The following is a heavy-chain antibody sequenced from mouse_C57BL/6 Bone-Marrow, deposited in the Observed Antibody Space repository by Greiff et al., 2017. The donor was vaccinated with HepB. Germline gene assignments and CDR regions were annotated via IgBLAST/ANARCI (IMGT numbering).Heavy chain of an antibody. V-gene: IGHV6-3*01. CDR2: IRLKSDNYAT. CDR1: GFTFSNYW. Sequence: EVKLVESGGGLVQPGGSMKLSCVASGFTFSNYWMNWVRQSPEKGLEWVAQIRLKSDNYATHYAESVKGRFTISRDDSKSSVYLQMNNLRAEDTGIYYCTGGTFYYPYCAMDCWGQGTSVTVSS. D-gene: IGHD1-1*01. CDR3: TGGTFYYPYCAMDC. J-gene: IGHJ4*01.